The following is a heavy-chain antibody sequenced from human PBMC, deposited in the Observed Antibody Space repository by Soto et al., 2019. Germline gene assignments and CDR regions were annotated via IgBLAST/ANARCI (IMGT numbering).Heavy chain of an antibody. D-gene: IGHD3-22*01. CDR2: IVVGSGNT. J-gene: IGHJ4*02. CDR1: GFTFTSSA. Sequence: SVKVSCKASGFTFTSSAVQWVRQARGQRLEWVGWIVVGSGNTNYAQKFQERVTITRDMSTSTAYMELSSLRSEDTAVYYCAADNRYYYDSSGYYYVFDYWGQGTLVTVSS. CDR3: AADNRYYYDSSGYYYVFDY. V-gene: IGHV1-58*01.